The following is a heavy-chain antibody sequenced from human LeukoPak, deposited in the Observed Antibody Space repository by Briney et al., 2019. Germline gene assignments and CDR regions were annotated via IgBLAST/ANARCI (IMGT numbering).Heavy chain of an antibody. J-gene: IGHJ4*02. CDR2: ISSSSSYI. CDR3: ASPYCGGDCYSYYFDY. Sequence: GGSLRLSCAASGFTFSSYSMNWVRQAPGKGLEWVSSISSSSSYIYYADSVKGRFTISRDNAKNSLYLQMNSLRAEDTAVYYCASPYCGGDCYSYYFDYWGQGTLVTVSS. V-gene: IGHV3-21*01. CDR1: GFTFSSYS. D-gene: IGHD2-21*02.